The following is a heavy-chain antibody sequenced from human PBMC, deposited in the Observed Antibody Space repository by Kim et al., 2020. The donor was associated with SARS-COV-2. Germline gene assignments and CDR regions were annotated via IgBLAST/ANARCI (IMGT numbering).Heavy chain of an antibody. CDR2: SSSSGSTI. V-gene: IGHV3-11*01. CDR3: SRDVRCLGV. J-gene: IGHJ6*01. CDR1: GFTFSDYY. Sequence: GGSLRLSCAASGFTFSDYYMSWIRQAPGKGLEWVSYSSSSGSTIYYADSVKGRFTISRANAKNSLYLQMHSLSAEDTAASYCSRDVRCLGVWGQVTTVTV.